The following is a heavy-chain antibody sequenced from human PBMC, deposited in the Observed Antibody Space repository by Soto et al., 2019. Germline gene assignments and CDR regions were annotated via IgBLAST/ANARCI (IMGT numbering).Heavy chain of an antibody. J-gene: IGHJ6*02. CDR2: IVVGSGNT. CDR1: GFTFTSSA. V-gene: IGHV1-58*01. CDR3: AAGSSSIAAIWTGYYYYYGMDV. D-gene: IGHD6-6*01. Sequence: ASVKVSCKASGFTFTSSAVQWVRQARGQRLEWIGWIVVGSGNTNYAQKFQERVTITRDMSTGTAYMELSSLRSEDTAVYYCAAGSSSIAAIWTGYYYYYGMDVWGQGTTVTVSS.